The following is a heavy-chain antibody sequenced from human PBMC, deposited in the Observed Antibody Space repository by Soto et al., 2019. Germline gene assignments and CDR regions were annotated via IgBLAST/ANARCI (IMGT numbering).Heavy chain of an antibody. J-gene: IGHJ4*02. D-gene: IGHD3-9*01. CDR2: IYHSGST. CDR1: GGSISSGGYS. Sequence: SETLSLTCAVSGGSISSGGYSWSWIRQPPGKGLEWIGYIYHSGSTYYNPSLKSRVTISVDRSKNQFSLKLSSVTAADTAVYYCARGGRYYDILTGYYPFDYWGQGTLVTVS. V-gene: IGHV4-30-2*01. CDR3: ARGGRYYDILTGYYPFDY.